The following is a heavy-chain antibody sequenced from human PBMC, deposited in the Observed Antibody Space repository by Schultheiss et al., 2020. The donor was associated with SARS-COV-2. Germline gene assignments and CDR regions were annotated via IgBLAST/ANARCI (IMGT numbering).Heavy chain of an antibody. CDR3: ARWGYNDFRSGFSYYYYSYMDV. V-gene: IGHV3-74*01. D-gene: IGHD3/OR15-3a*01. J-gene: IGHJ6*03. CDR2: INSDGSDT. CDR1: GFTFSSYW. Sequence: GESLKISCAGSGFTFSSYWMHWVRQAPGKGLVWVSRINSDGSDTTYADSVKGRFTISRDNAKNTLYLKMNTLRAEDTAVYYCARWGYNDFRSGFSYYYYSYMDVWGKGTTVTVSS.